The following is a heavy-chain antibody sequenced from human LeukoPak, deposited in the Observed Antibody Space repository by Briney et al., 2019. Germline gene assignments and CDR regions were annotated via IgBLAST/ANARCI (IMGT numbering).Heavy chain of an antibody. Sequence: VASVKVSCKASGCTFSSYAISWVRQAPGQGLEWMGGIIPIFGTANYAQKFQGRVTITADESTSTAYMELSSLRSEDTAVYYCARALRGYSGYDEGGSDYWGQGTLVTVSS. CDR1: GCTFSSYA. J-gene: IGHJ4*02. D-gene: IGHD5-12*01. CDR2: IIPIFGTA. CDR3: ARALRGYSGYDEGGSDY. V-gene: IGHV1-69*13.